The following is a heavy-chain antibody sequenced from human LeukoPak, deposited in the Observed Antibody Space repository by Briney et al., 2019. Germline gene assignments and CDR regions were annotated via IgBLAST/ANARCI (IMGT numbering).Heavy chain of an antibody. CDR3: AINQPLLSYFDY. J-gene: IGHJ4*02. V-gene: IGHV4-39*07. CDR1: GGSISTSNYY. CDR2: IFYSGST. D-gene: IGHD2-2*01. Sequence: SETLSLTCTVSGGSISTSNYYWGWVRQPPGKGLEWIGNIFYSGSTYYSPSLKSRVTISVDTSKNQFSLKLSSVTAADTAVYYCAINQPLLSYFDYWGQGTLVTVSS.